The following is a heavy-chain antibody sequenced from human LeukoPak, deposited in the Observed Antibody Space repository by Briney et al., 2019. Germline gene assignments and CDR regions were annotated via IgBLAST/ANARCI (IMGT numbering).Heavy chain of an antibody. CDR2: IYYIGSS. CDR1: GGSISNYY. Sequence: SETLSLTCTVSGGSISNYYWSWIRQPPGKGLGWIGYIYYIGSSSNYNPSLKSRVTISVDTSKNQFSLKLSSVTAADTAVCYCARALGSTVTSFYYSYYMDVWGKGATVTVSS. D-gene: IGHD4-11*01. CDR3: ARALGSTVTSFYYSYYMDV. V-gene: IGHV4-59*01. J-gene: IGHJ6*03.